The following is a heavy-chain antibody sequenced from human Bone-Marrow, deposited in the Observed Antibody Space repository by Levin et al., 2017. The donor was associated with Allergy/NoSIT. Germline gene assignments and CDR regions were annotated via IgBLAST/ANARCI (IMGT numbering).Heavy chain of an antibody. D-gene: IGHD2-8*02. CDR3: ARGGTGSTPLDY. J-gene: IGHJ4*02. CDR1: GFTFSSYW. CDR2: INSDGSST. V-gene: IGHV3-74*01. Sequence: PGGSLRLSCVASGFTFSSYWMHWVRQAPGKGLVWVSRINSDGSSTNYADSVKGRFTISRDNAKNTLSLQMNSLRAEDAAVYYCARGGTGSTPLDYWGQGTLVTVSS.